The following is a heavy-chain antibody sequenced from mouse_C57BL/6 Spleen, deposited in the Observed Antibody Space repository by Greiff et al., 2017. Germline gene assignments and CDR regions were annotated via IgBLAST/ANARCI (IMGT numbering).Heavy chain of an antibody. Sequence: QVQLQQPGAELVKPGASVKLSCKASGYTFTSYWMHWVKQRPGQGLEWIGMIHPNSGSTNYNEKFKSKATLTVDKSSSTAYMQLSSPTSEDSAVYYCARPSYGISYAWYFEVWGTGATGTASS. CDR1: GYTFTSYW. J-gene: IGHJ1*03. D-gene: IGHD1-1*01. V-gene: IGHV1-64*01. CDR2: IHPNSGST. CDR3: ARPSYGISYAWYFEV.